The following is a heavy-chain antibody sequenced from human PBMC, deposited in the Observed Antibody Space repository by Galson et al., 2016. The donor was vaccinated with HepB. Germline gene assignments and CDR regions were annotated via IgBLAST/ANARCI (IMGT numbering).Heavy chain of an antibody. CDR3: AREGSADCSNCDHWNYGMDV. Sequence: SLRLSCAASGFTVSSTYMSWVRQAPGKGLEWISVIFSGGSTYYADSVKGRFTISRDNSKNTVYLEMNSRGAEDTAVYYCAREGSADCSNCDHWNYGMDVWGQGTTVTVSS. CDR2: IFSGGST. J-gene: IGHJ6*02. CDR1: GFTVSSTY. D-gene: IGHD4-11*01. V-gene: IGHV3-53*01.